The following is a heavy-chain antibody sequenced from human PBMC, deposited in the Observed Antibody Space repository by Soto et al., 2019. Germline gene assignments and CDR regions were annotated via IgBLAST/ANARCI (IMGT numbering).Heavy chain of an antibody. V-gene: IGHV3-23*01. Sequence: EVQLLESGGGLVQPGGSLRLSCAASGFTFSSYAMIWVRQAPGKGLEWVSAISGSGGITYYADSVKGRFTISRDNSKNTLYLQMNSLRAEDTAVYYCSKDAGVATTPRLFDYWGQGTLVTVSS. CDR2: ISGSGGIT. J-gene: IGHJ4*02. CDR3: SKDAGVATTPRLFDY. CDR1: GFTFSSYA. D-gene: IGHD5-12*01.